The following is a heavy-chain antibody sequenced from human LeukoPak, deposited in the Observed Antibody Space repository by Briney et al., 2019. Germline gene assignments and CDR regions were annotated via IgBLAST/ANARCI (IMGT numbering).Heavy chain of an antibody. CDR1: GFTFSSYA. Sequence: GGSLRLSCAASGFTFSSYAMHWVRQAPGKGLEWVAVIWYDGSNKYYADSVKGRFTISRDNSKNTLYLQMNSLRAEDTAVYYCARGRGYYDSSGYYYVDAFDIWGQGTMVTVSS. J-gene: IGHJ3*02. D-gene: IGHD3-22*01. CDR2: IWYDGSNK. CDR3: ARGRGYYDSSGYYYVDAFDI. V-gene: IGHV3-33*08.